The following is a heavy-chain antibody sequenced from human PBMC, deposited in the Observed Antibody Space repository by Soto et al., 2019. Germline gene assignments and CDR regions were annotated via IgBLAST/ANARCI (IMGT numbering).Heavy chain of an antibody. CDR3: ASTRDVGTSYYFDS. J-gene: IGHJ4*02. CDR2: IYKGGGT. Sequence: GSLLRPCSASGFTVSIHYMSWVRQGPGKGLEWVSTIYKGGGTFYADSVRGRFTISRDTSQNTVFLQMNSLRAEDTAVYYCASTRDVGTSYYFDSWGQGTPVTVYS. CDR1: GFTVSIHY. V-gene: IGHV3-53*01. D-gene: IGHD1-26*01.